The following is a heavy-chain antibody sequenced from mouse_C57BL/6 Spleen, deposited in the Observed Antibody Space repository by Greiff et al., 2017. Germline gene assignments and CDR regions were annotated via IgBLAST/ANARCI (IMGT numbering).Heavy chain of an antibody. CDR1: GYTFTDYY. J-gene: IGHJ2*01. Sequence: VQLQQSGPELVKPGASVKISCKASGYTFTDYYMNWVKQSHGKSLEWIGDINPNNGGTSYNQKFKGKATLTVDKSSSTAYMELRSLTSEDSAVYYCARSRITTVVFGYWGQGTTLTVSS. V-gene: IGHV1-26*01. D-gene: IGHD1-1*01. CDR2: INPNNGGT. CDR3: ARSRITTVVFGY.